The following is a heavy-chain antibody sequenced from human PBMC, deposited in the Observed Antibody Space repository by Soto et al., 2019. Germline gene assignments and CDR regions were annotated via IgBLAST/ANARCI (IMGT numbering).Heavy chain of an antibody. D-gene: IGHD3-3*01. V-gene: IGHV1-8*01. CDR1: GYTFTSYD. CDR2: MNPNSGNT. CDR3: ARRTIFGVVNFYYYYGMDV. Sequence: ASVKVSCKASGYTFTSYDINWVRQATGPGLEWMGWMNPNSGNTGYAQKFQGRVTMTRNTSISTAYMELSSLRSEDTAVYYCARRTIFGVVNFYYYYGMDVWGQGTTVNVYS. J-gene: IGHJ6*02.